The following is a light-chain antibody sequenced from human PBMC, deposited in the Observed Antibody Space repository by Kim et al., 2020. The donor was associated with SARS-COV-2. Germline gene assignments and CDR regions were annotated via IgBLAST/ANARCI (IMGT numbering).Light chain of an antibody. J-gene: IGKJ2*01. V-gene: IGKV3-11*01. CDR1: QYIDNW. CDR3: QHRRTWPLT. Sequence: EIVLTQSPATLSLSPGERATHSCRASQYIDNWLAWYQQKPGQVPRLLIYDASNRATGIPARFSGSGSGTDFTLTISSLEPEDFAVYYCQHRRTWPLTFGQGTKLEIK. CDR2: DAS.